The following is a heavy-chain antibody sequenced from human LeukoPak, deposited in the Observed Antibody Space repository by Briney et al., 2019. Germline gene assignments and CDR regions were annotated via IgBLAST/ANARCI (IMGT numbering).Heavy chain of an antibody. V-gene: IGHV3-23*01. D-gene: IGHD3-22*01. J-gene: IGHJ4*02. CDR1: GFTFSSYA. CDR2: ISGSGGST. Sequence: GGSLRLSCAASGFTFSSYAMSWVRQAPGKGLGWVSAISGSGGSTYYADSVKGRFTISRDNSKNTLYLQMNSLRAEDTAVYYCAKDLRSYYYDSSGYYELPYFDYWGQGTLVTISS. CDR3: AKDLRSYYYDSSGYYELPYFDY.